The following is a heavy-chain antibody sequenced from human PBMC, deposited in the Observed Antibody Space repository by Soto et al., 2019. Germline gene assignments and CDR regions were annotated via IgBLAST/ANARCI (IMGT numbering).Heavy chain of an antibody. CDR3: ARGTYYDFWSGYYGPGYYYYGMDV. CDR2: ISSSSYI. D-gene: IGHD3-3*01. J-gene: IGHJ6*02. CDR1: GFTFSSYS. Sequence: GGSLRLSCAASGFTFSSYSMSWFRQAPGKGREWVSSISSSSYIYYADSVKGRFTISRDNAKNSLYLQMNSLRAEDTAVYYCARGTYYDFWSGYYGPGYYYYGMDVWGQGTTVTVSS. V-gene: IGHV3-21*01.